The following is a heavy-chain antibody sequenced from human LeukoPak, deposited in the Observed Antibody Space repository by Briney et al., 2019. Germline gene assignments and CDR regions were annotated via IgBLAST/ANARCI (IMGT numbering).Heavy chain of an antibody. CDR2: IYYSGST. Sequence: PSETLSLTCTVSGGSISSYYWSWIRQPPGKGLEWIGYIYYSGSTNYNPSLRSRVTISVDTSKNQFSLKVRSVTAADTAVYYCAREYNYYDSSGWDAFEIWGQGTMVTVSS. CDR3: AREYNYYDSSGWDAFEI. V-gene: IGHV4-59*01. CDR1: GGSISSYY. D-gene: IGHD3-22*01. J-gene: IGHJ3*02.